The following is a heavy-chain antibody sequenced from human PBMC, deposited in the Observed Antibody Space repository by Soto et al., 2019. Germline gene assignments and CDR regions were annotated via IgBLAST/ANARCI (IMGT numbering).Heavy chain of an antibody. CDR1: CGSISSYY. D-gene: IGHD6-25*01. CDR2: LYNSGNT. CDR3: ARDGSDSYGLDV. Sequence: PSETLSLTCTFSCGSISSYYWSWIRQPAGKGLEWIGRLYNSGNTNYNPSLKSRVIMSAETSKNQFSLKLSSVTAADTAVYYCARDGSDSYGLDVWGQGTTVTVSS. V-gene: IGHV4-4*07. J-gene: IGHJ6*02.